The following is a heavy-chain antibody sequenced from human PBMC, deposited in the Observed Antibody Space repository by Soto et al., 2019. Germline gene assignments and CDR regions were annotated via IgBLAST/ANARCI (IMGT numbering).Heavy chain of an antibody. J-gene: IGHJ5*02. D-gene: IGHD2-15*01. CDR2: VYNSGV. CDR1: GGSISSSTYS. V-gene: IGHV4-39*01. CDR3: ARHPTGFPNWIDP. Sequence: SETLSLTCTVSGGSISSSTYSWGWIRQPPGKGLEWIGSVYNSGVDYYQSLKSRVAISVDTSKTQFSLRLTSVTAADTALYYCARHPTGFPNWIDPWGQGILVTVS.